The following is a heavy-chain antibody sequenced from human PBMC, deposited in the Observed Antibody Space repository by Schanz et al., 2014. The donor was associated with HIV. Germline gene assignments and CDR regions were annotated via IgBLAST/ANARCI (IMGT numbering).Heavy chain of an antibody. Sequence: QVQLVESGGGVVQPGRSLRLSCAASGFTFSSYGMHWVRQAPGKGLEWVAVISYDGSNKYYADSVKGRFTISRDNSKNTLFLQMNSLRPEDTAVYYCARDEGAVVVPAAIGIDYWGQGTLVTVS. D-gene: IGHD2-2*02. CDR1: GFTFSSYG. CDR3: ARDEGAVVVPAAIGIDY. J-gene: IGHJ4*02. V-gene: IGHV3-30*19. CDR2: ISYDGSNK.